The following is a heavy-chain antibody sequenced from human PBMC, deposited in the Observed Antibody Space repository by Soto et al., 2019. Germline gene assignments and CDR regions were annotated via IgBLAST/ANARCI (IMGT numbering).Heavy chain of an antibody. D-gene: IGHD6-13*01. CDR2: ISYDGSNK. CDR3: AKSLGYLDY. CDR1: GFTFSSYG. J-gene: IGHJ4*02. V-gene: IGHV3-30*18. Sequence: VGSLRLSCAASGFTFSSYGMHWVRQAPGKGLEWVAVISYDGSNKYYADSVKGRFTISRDNSKNTLYLQMNSLRAEDTAVYYCAKSLGYLDYWGQGTLVTVSS.